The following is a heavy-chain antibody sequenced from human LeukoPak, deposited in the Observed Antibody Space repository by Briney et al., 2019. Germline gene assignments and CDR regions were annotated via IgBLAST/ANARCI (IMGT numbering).Heavy chain of an antibody. J-gene: IGHJ5*02. D-gene: IGHD1-1*01. Sequence: GGSLRLSCAASGFTFSSYAMSWVRQAPGKGLEWVSAISGSGGSTYYADSVKGRFTISRDNAKNSLYLQMNSLRAEDTAVYYCARDPTGTTAWFDPWGQGTLVTVSS. V-gene: IGHV3-23*01. CDR2: ISGSGGST. CDR3: ARDPTGTTAWFDP. CDR1: GFTFSSYA.